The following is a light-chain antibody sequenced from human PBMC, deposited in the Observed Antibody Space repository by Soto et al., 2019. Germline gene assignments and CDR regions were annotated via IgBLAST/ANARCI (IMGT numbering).Light chain of an antibody. V-gene: IGKV1-27*01. CDR2: AAS. CDR1: QGINNY. J-gene: IGKJ1*01. CDR3: QKYNSAPQT. Sequence: DIQMTQSPSSLSASVGDRVTITCRASQGINNYLAWYQQKSGKVPKLLINAASTLQSGVPSRISGSGSGTDFTLTISSLQPEDVAIYYCQKYNSAPQTFGQGTKVEIK.